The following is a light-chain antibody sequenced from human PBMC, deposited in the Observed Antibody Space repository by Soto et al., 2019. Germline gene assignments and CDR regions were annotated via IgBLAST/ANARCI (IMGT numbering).Light chain of an antibody. J-gene: IGKJ1*01. CDR3: QQYNNWPRET. V-gene: IGKV3-15*01. Sequence: EIVMTQSPATLSVSPGERATPSCRTSQSVSSNLVWYQQKPGQAPRLLIYGASTRATGIPARFSGSGSGTEFTLTISSLQSEDFAVYYCQQYNNWPRETFGQGTKVDIK. CDR1: QSVSSN. CDR2: GAS.